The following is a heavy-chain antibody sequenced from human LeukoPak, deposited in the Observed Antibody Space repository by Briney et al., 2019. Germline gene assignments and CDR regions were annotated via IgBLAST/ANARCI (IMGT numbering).Heavy chain of an antibody. J-gene: IGHJ4*02. V-gene: IGHV3-7*01. Sequence: GGSLRLSCAASGFTFSSYWMSWVRQAPGKGLEWVANIKQDGGTKYYVDSVKGRFTLSRDNAKNSLYLQMSSLRADDAAVYYCARLTFGTSGNRHFDYWGQGTLVTVSS. CDR3: ARLTFGTSGNRHFDY. CDR1: GFTFSSYW. D-gene: IGHD2-8*01. CDR2: IKQDGGTK.